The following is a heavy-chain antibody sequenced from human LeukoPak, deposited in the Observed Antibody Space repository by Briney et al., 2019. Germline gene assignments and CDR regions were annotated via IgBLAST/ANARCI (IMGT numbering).Heavy chain of an antibody. CDR3: ARGLAARRPLGAFDI. CDR2: IYPGDSDT. Sequence: GESLKISCKGSGYSFTSYWIGWVRQMPGKGLEWMGIIYPGDSDTRYSPSFQGQVTISADKSISTAYLQWSSLKASDTAMYYCARGLAARRPLGAFDIWGQGTMVTVSS. CDR1: GYSFTSYW. J-gene: IGHJ3*02. D-gene: IGHD6-6*01. V-gene: IGHV5-51*01.